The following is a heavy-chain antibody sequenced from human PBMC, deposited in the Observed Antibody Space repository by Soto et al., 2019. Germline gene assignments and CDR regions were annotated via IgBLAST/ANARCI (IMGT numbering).Heavy chain of an antibody. J-gene: IGHJ4*02. V-gene: IGHV3-30-3*01. D-gene: IGHD5-12*01. CDR2: ISYDGNTK. CDR3: AKETSAYDIDY. CDR1: GFIFSGYA. Sequence: QVQLVESGGGVVQPGRSLRLSCATSGFIFSGYAMHWVRQAPGKGLEWVAVISYDGNTKYYADSVRGRFSVSSDNSQNTMYVQMHNLSAEHKAMYYCAKETSAYDIDYWGEGNLVNVSS.